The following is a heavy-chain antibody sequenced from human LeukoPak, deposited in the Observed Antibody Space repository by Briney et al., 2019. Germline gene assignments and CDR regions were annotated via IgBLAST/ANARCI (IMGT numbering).Heavy chain of an antibody. V-gene: IGHV6-1*01. J-gene: IGHJ6*02. CDR2: TYYRSKWYN. Sequence: SQTLSLTCAVSGDSVSSNTAVWNWIRQSPSRGLEWLGRTYYRSKWYNDYAVSVKSRITINPDTSKNQFSLQLNSVTPVDTAVYYCARDYYYGMDVWGQGTTVTVSS. CDR1: GDSVSSNTAV. CDR3: ARDYYYGMDV.